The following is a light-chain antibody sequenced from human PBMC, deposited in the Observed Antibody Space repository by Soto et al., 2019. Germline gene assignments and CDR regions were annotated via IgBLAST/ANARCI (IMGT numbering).Light chain of an antibody. J-gene: IGKJ4*01. Sequence: EIVLTQSPGTLSLSPGERATLSCRASQTVNSNYLAWYQQRAGQAPRLLIYGASTRAADIPDRFSGSGSGTYFTLTISRLEPEDFAVYYCQQYDRSPLITFGGGTKVEIK. CDR3: QQYDRSPLIT. V-gene: IGKV3-20*01. CDR2: GAS. CDR1: QTVNSNY.